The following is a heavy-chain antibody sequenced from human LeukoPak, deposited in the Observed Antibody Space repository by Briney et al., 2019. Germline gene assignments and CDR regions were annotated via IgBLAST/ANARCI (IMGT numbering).Heavy chain of an antibody. J-gene: IGHJ4*02. CDR3: AGGFVGGGWHAY. CDR2: AYYTSKWSI. Sequence: SQTLSLTCAISGDSVSSTSAAWNWLRQSPSRGLEWLGRAYYTSKWSIEYAPSVESRITINPDASKTQFYLQLISVTPEDTAMYYCAGGFVGGGWHAYWGQGTLVTVSS. D-gene: IGHD3-16*01. V-gene: IGHV6-1*01. CDR1: GDSVSSTSAA.